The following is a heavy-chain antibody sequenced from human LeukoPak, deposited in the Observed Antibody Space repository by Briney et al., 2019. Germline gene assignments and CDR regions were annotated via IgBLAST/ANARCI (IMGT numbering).Heavy chain of an antibody. Sequence: PGGSLRLSCAASGFTFSSHWMSWVRQAPGKELEWVANIKEDGSLKYYMDSMKGRFTISRDNAKNSLYLQMNSLRAEDTAVYYCARQRVVLDAFDIWGQGTMVTVSS. CDR2: IKEDGSLK. D-gene: IGHD2-21*01. CDR1: GFTFSSHW. J-gene: IGHJ3*02. V-gene: IGHV3-7*01. CDR3: ARQRVVLDAFDI.